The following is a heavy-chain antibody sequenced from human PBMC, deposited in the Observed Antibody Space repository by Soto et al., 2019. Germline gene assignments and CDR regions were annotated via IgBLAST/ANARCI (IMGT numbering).Heavy chain of an antibody. J-gene: IGHJ5*02. Sequence: SETLSLTCTVSGGSISSSSYYWSWIRQPPGKGLEWIGEINHSGSTNYNPSLKSRVTISVDTSKNQFSLKLSSVTAADTAVYYCARGEIVVVVAAIRHPFDNWFDPWGQGTLVTVSS. V-gene: IGHV4-39*07. CDR2: INHSGST. CDR3: ARGEIVVVVAAIRHPFDNWFDP. D-gene: IGHD2-15*01. CDR1: GGSISSSSYY.